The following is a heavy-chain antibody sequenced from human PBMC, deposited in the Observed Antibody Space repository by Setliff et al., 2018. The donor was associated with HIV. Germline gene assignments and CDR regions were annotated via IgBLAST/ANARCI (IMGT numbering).Heavy chain of an antibody. CDR1: GDSLSNSAYF. D-gene: IGHD2-15*01. CDR2: IYYNGDT. CDR3: ARRLVVVAAEDYFDS. Sequence: LSLTCSVSGDSLSNSAYFWGWIRQPSGKGLEYIGSIYYNGDTYYNPSLKSRVTISVDTSNNQFSLKLRSVTAADTAVYYCARRLVVVAAEDYFDSWGQGALVTVSS. J-gene: IGHJ4*02. V-gene: IGHV4-39*01.